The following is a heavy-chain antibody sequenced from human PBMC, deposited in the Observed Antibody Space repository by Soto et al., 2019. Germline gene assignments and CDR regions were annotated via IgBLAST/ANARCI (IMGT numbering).Heavy chain of an antibody. CDR3: ARESAVAALDP. V-gene: IGHV1-69*05. Sequence: GASVKVSCKASGGTFSSYAISWVRQAPGQGLEWMGGIIPIFGTANYAQKLQGRVTMTTDTSTSTAYMELRSLRSDDTAVYYCARESAVAALDPWGQGTLVTVS. CDR1: GGTFSSYA. CDR2: IIPIFGTA. D-gene: IGHD6-19*01. J-gene: IGHJ5*02.